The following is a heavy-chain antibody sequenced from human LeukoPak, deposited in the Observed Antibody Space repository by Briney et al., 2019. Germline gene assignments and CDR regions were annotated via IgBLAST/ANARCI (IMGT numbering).Heavy chain of an antibody. CDR1: GGSVSSYY. D-gene: IGHD3-3*01. J-gene: IGHJ3*02. Sequence: PSETLSLTCTVSGGSVSSYYWSWIRQPPGKGLEWIGEINHSGSTNYNPSLKSRVTISVDTSKNQFSLKLSSVTAADTAVYYCARDPPYYDFWSGPLRGAFDIWGQGTMVTVSS. CDR2: INHSGST. V-gene: IGHV4-34*01. CDR3: ARDPPYYDFWSGPLRGAFDI.